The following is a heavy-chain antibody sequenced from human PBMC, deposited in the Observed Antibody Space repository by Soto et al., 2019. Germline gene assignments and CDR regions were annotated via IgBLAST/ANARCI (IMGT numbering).Heavy chain of an antibody. Sequence: SETLSLTCTVSGGSISSYYWNWIRQPPGKGLEWIGNIYYSGDTNYNPSLKSRVTISVDTSKSQFSLRLSSVTAADTAVYYCARGLYYDILTGYYPFDYWGQGALVTVSS. CDR3: ARGLYYDILTGYYPFDY. CDR2: IYYSGDT. V-gene: IGHV4-59*01. CDR1: GGSISSYY. J-gene: IGHJ4*02. D-gene: IGHD3-9*01.